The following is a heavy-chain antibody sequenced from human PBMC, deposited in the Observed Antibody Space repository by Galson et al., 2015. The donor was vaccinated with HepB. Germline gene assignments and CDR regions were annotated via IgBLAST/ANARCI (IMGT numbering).Heavy chain of an antibody. J-gene: IGHJ4*02. CDR2: ISFDGSEK. CDR3: AKDRWTRRISLTGTDY. CDR1: GFTFNSYG. V-gene: IGHV3-30*18. Sequence: SLRLSCAASGFTFNSYGMHWVRQAPGEGLEWVAVISFDGSEKYYAGSVKGRFTISRDSSTNTLLLLMNSLTIEDTGFYYCAKDRWTRRISLTGTDYWGQGALVTVSS. D-gene: IGHD3-9*01.